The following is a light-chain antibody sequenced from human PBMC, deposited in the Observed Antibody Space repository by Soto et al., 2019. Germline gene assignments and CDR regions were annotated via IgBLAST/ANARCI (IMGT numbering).Light chain of an antibody. J-gene: IGLJ1*01. CDR1: SSDVDGYNF. CDR3: TSYTTSFTYV. Sequence: QPVLTPPASVSGSTGQSITISCTGTSSDVDGYNFVSWYQHHPGKAPKLIIYDVSNRPSGVSSRFSGFKSGNTASLTVSGLQAEDEADYYCTSYTTSFTYVFGTGTKVTVL. CDR2: DVS. V-gene: IGLV2-14*03.